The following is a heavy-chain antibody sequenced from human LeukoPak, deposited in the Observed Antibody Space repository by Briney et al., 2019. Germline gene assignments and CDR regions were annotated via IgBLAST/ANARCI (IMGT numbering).Heavy chain of an antibody. Sequence: PSETLSLTCTVSGASVSSSNYYWGWIRQPPGRGLEWVGSVYTGSTYHNPSLKGRVTMSIDTSRNQFSLKLSSVTAADTAMYYCAREDSGISDNAFDIWGQGTMVTISS. D-gene: IGHD1-26*01. V-gene: IGHV4-39*07. J-gene: IGHJ3*02. CDR2: VYTGST. CDR1: GASVSSSNYY. CDR3: AREDSGISDNAFDI.